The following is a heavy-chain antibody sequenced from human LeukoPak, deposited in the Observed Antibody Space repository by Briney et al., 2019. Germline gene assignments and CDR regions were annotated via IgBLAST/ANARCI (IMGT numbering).Heavy chain of an antibody. Sequence: SQTLSLTCAISGDSVSSNNAAYNWIRQSPSRGLEWLGRSYYRSKWYNDYGVSVKSRITVNPDTSKNQFSLQLSSVTPEDTAVYYCAREILAADGTWADFVNWGQGTLVTVSS. J-gene: IGHJ4*02. D-gene: IGHD6-13*01. CDR3: AREILAADGTWADFVN. CDR2: SYYRSKWYN. V-gene: IGHV6-1*01. CDR1: GDSVSSNNAA.